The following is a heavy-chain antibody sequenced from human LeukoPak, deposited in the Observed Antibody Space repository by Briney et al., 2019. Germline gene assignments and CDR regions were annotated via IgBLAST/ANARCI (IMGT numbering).Heavy chain of an antibody. J-gene: IGHJ6*03. CDR1: GYTFTGYC. D-gene: IGHD2-2*01. Sequence: GASVKVSCKASGYTFTGYCMHWVRQAPGQGMERMGWINTNSGDTDYAQKSQGRVTMTRDTSISTAYMELSRLRSDDTAVYYCPKANYYQLPDCYYYYMDVWGKGTTVTVSS. V-gene: IGHV1-2*02. CDR2: INTNSGDT. CDR3: PKANYYQLPDCYYYYMDV.